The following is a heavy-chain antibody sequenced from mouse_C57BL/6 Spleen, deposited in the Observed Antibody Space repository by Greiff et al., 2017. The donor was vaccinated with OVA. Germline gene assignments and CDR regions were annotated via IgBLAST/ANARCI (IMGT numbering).Heavy chain of an antibody. CDR2: IDPSDSYT. J-gene: IGHJ2*01. CDR1: GYTFTSYW. Sequence: QVQLQQPGAELVKPGASVTLSCKASGYTFTSYWMQWVKQRPRQGLEWIGEIDPSDSYTNYNQKFKGKATLTVDTSSSTAYMQLSSLTSEDSAVYYCARRSDDGYPYYFDYWGQGTTLTVSS. CDR3: ARRSDDGYPYYFDY. V-gene: IGHV1-50*01. D-gene: IGHD2-3*01.